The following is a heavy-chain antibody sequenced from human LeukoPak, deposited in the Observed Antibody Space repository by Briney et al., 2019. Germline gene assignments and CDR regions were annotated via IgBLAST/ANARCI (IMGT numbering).Heavy chain of an antibody. CDR2: IYYSGST. J-gene: IGHJ5*02. V-gene: IGHV4-59*01. D-gene: IGHD1-1*01. CDR1: GGSISSYY. Sequence: SETLSLTCTVSGGSISSYYWSWIRQPPGKGLEWIGYIYYSGSTNYNPSLKSRVTISVDTSKNQFSLKLSSVTAEDTAVYYCARDRTNWFDPWGQGTLVTVSS. CDR3: ARDRTNWFDP.